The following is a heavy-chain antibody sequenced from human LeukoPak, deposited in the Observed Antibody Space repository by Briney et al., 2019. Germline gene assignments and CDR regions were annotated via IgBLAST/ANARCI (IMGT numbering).Heavy chain of an antibody. D-gene: IGHD3-10*01. V-gene: IGHV3-23*01. J-gene: IGHJ4*02. CDR1: GFTLSSST. CDR3: AKGTDGAGSYRPFDY. Sequence: GGSLRLSCAASGFTLSSSTMSWLRQAPGKGLELVSAINSGGGTTSAESVKGRFTISRDDSKNTLYLQMNSLRAEDTAVYYCAKGTDGAGSYRPFDYWGQGTLVTVSS. CDR2: INSGGGTT.